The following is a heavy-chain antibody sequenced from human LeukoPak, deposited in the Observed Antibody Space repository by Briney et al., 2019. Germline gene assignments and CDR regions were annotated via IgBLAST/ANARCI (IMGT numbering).Heavy chain of an antibody. J-gene: IGHJ4*02. CDR2: IYYTGRT. Sequence: PSETLSLTCTVSGYFISSGYYWAWIRQPPGKGLEWIGNIYYTGRTYYNPSLESRVAISIDTSKNQFSLKLTSVTAADTAVHHCARGRADGYGVYALDYWGQGALVTVSS. D-gene: IGHD5/OR15-5a*01. V-gene: IGHV4-38-2*02. CDR3: ARGRADGYGVYALDY. CDR1: GYFISSGYY.